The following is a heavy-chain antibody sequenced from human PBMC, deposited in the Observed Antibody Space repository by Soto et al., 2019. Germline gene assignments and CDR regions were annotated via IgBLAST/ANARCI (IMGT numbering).Heavy chain of an antibody. CDR1: GFTVSSNY. CDR3: ARGNSYYNFWRVYYPFHY. V-gene: IGHV3-66*01. J-gene: IGHJ4*02. CDR2: IYSGGST. D-gene: IGHD3-3*01. Sequence: EVQLVESGGGLVQPGGSLRLSCAASGFTVSSNYMSWVRQAPGKGLEWVSVIYSGGSTYYADSVKGRFTISRDNSKNTLYLQMNRLRAEDTAVYYCARGNSYYNFWRVYYPFHYWGQRTLVTVSS.